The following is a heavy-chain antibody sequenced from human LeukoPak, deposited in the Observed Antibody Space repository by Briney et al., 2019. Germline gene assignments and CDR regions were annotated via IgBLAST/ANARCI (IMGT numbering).Heavy chain of an antibody. Sequence: SETLSLTCAVYGGSFSGYYWSWIRQPPGKGLEWIREINHSGSTNYNPSLKSRVTISVDTSKNQFSLKLSSVTAADTAVYYCARGNGYYYDSSGYYLGYYYYYMDVWGKGTTVTVSS. CDR1: GGSFSGYY. V-gene: IGHV4-34*01. J-gene: IGHJ6*03. CDR2: INHSGST. CDR3: ARGNGYYYDSSGYYLGYYYYYMDV. D-gene: IGHD3-22*01.